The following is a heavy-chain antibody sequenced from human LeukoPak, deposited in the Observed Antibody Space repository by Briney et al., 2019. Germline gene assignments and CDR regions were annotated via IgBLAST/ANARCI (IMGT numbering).Heavy chain of an antibody. V-gene: IGHV4-59*01. CDR3: ARVGLEQRGAFFDY. CDR1: GGSISSYY. CDR2: IYYSGST. Sequence: PSETLSLTCTVSGGSISSYYWSWIRQPPGKGLEWIGYIYYSGSTNYNPSLKSRVTISVDTSKNQFSLKLSSVTAADTAVYYCARVGLEQRGAFFDYWGQGTLVTVSS. D-gene: IGHD1/OR15-1a*01. J-gene: IGHJ4*02.